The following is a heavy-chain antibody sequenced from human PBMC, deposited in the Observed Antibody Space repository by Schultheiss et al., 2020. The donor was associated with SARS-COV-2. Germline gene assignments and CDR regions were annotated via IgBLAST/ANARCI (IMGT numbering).Heavy chain of an antibody. V-gene: IGHV3-48*04. Sequence: WGSLRLSCAASGFTFSSYSMNWVRQAPGKGLEWVSGISWNSGSIGYADSVKGRFTISRDNAKNSLYLQMNSLRAEDTAVYYCARENLVLGAFDIWGQGTMVTVSS. CDR2: ISWNSGSI. J-gene: IGHJ3*02. CDR3: ARENLVLGAFDI. D-gene: IGHD3-16*01. CDR1: GFTFSSYS.